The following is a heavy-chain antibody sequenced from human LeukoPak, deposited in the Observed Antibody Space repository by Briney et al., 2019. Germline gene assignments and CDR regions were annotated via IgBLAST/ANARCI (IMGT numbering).Heavy chain of an antibody. CDR2: ISESGGST. CDR1: GFTFSSYA. V-gene: IGHV3-23*01. J-gene: IGHJ4*02. D-gene: IGHD7-27*01. Sequence: PGGSLRLSCAASGFTFSSYAMSWVRQGPGKGLEWVSGISESGGSTYYADSVKGRFTIFRDNSKNTLYLQMNSLKAEDTALYYCAKGRWGFDYWGQGTLVTVSS. CDR3: AKGRWGFDY.